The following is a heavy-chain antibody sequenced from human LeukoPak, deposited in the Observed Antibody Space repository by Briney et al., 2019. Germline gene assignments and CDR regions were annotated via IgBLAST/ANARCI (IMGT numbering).Heavy chain of an antibody. Sequence: AGGSLRLSCAASGFTLSDYHMSWIRQAPGKGLEWVSYISRSGSTIYYADSVKGRFTISRDNAKNSLYLQVNSLRAEDTAIYYCARDPAPSSTWGLDYWGQGTLVTVSS. CDR3: ARDPAPSSTWGLDY. CDR2: ISRSGSTI. V-gene: IGHV3-11*01. J-gene: IGHJ4*02. D-gene: IGHD6-13*01. CDR1: GFTLSDYH.